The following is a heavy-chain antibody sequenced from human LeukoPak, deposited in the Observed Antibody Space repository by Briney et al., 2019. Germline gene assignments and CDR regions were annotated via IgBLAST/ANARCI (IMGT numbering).Heavy chain of an antibody. J-gene: IGHJ4*02. D-gene: IGHD3-22*01. CDR2: ISSSSSYI. CDR3: ATAHRHYYYDTSGPGGPFDS. CDR1: GFTFSDYT. V-gene: IGHV3-21*01. Sequence: PGGPLRLSCAASGFTFSDYTINWVRQAPGKGLEWVSSISSSSSYIYYADSVKGRFTISRDNAKNSLYLQMNSLRAEDTAVYYCATAHRHYYYDTSGPGGPFDSWGQGTLVTVSS.